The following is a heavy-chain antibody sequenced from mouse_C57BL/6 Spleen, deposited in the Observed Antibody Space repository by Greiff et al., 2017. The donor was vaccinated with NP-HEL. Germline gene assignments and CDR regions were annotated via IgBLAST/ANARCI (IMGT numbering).Heavy chain of an antibody. Sequence: QVQLKESGAELVRPGASVTLSCKASGYTFTDYEMHWVKQTPVHGLEWIGAIDPETGGTAYNQKFKGKAILTADKSSSTAYMELRSLTSEDSAVYYCTRRESGNWAMDYWGQGTSVTVSS. V-gene: IGHV1-15*01. CDR3: TRRESGNWAMDY. D-gene: IGHD2-1*01. J-gene: IGHJ4*01. CDR1: GYTFTDYE. CDR2: IDPETGGT.